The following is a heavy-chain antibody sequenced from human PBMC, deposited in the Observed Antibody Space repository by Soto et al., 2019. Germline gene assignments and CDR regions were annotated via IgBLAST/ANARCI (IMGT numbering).Heavy chain of an antibody. V-gene: IGHV4-59*11. J-gene: IGHJ3*02. CDR2: IYHTVNT. CDR3: ARLQYTVVTALDI. D-gene: IGHD2-15*01. Sequence: PSETLSLTCSFSCVSIVSHFWSWIRQAPGKGPELVGYIYHTVNTNYNPALKSRVTISMDTSKNHLSLQLSSVTAADTAVYYCARLQYTVVTALDIWGQGTMVTVSS. CDR1: CVSIVSHF.